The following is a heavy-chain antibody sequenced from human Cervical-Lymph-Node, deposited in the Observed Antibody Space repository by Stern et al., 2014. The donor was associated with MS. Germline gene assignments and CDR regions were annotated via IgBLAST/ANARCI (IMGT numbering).Heavy chain of an antibody. CDR1: GFSFTSSRMG. V-gene: IGHV2-5*02. CDR3: ARTDYSLLSGYSHFDY. Sequence: QVTLKESGPTLVKPTQTLTLTCTFSGFSFTSSRMGGGWMRQPPGKALEWLGIIYWGDTTRYSPSLKNRLTITTDNSKSQVVLRLTNMAPEDTGTYYCARTDYSLLSGYSHFDYCGQGAPVTVSS. CDR2: IYWGDTT. D-gene: IGHD3-3*01. J-gene: IGHJ4*02.